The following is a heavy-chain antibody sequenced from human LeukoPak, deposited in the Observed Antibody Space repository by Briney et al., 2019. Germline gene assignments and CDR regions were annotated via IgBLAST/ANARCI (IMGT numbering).Heavy chain of an antibody. J-gene: IGHJ6*02. CDR3: TRDLMDYDVSTGLHHYYMDV. Sequence: QAGGSLRLSCVASGFTFSSYWMHWVRQAPRKGLVWVSRISGDGRNINYADSVRGRFTISRDNAKNTLYLQMNTLRVEDTAVYYCTRDLMDYDVSTGLHHYYMDVWGQGTTVTVSS. CDR1: GFTFSSYW. D-gene: IGHD3-9*01. V-gene: IGHV3-74*01. CDR2: ISGDGRNI.